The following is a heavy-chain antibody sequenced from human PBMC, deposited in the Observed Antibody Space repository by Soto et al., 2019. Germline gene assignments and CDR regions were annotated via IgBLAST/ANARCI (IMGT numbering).Heavy chain of an antibody. CDR3: AKTVRGAAAGTDY. CDR2: ISYDGSNK. V-gene: IGHV3-30*18. Sequence: QVQLVESGGGVVQPGRSLRLSCAASGFTFSSYGMHWVRQAPGKGLEWVAVISYDGSNKYYADSVKGRFTISRDNSKNTLHLQMNSLRAEDTAVYYCAKTVRGAAAGTDYWGQGTLVTVSS. D-gene: IGHD6-13*01. J-gene: IGHJ4*02. CDR1: GFTFSSYG.